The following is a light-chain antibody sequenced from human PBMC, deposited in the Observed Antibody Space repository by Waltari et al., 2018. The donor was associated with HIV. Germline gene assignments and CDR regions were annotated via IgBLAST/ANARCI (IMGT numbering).Light chain of an antibody. J-gene: IGLJ3*02. CDR1: DLPDPY. Sequence: YELPQPPSVSVSPGQTAKIICSGDDLPDPYAHVYQQRPGQAPVLVIYKDKERPSGIPERFSGSSSGTTATLTISGVLEEDEADYYCQSADSSETLGVFGGGTKLTVL. CDR2: KDK. CDR3: QSADSSETLGV. V-gene: IGLV3-25*03.